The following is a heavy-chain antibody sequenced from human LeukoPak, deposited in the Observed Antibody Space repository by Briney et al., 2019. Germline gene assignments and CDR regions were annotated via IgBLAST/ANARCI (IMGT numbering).Heavy chain of an antibody. Sequence: TSETLSLTCSVSGGSISGSIYYGGWIRQPPGKGLEWIGTIYHSGNAYYSPSLKSRVTISVDTSKDQFSLKLSSVTAADTAVYYCARHQYIHYEFDPWGQGILVTVSS. V-gene: IGHV4-39*01. J-gene: IGHJ5*02. CDR3: ARHQYIHYEFDP. CDR2: IYHSGNA. CDR1: GGSISGSIYY. D-gene: IGHD4-11*01.